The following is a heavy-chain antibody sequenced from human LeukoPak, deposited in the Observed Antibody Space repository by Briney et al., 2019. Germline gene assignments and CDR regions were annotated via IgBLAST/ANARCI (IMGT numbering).Heavy chain of an antibody. D-gene: IGHD2-15*01. J-gene: IGHJ4*02. CDR2: ISSSGSTI. V-gene: IGHV3-11*01. CDR1: GFTFSDYY. CDR3: ARHPSGENCSGGSCYSGYFDY. Sequence: GGSLRLSCAASGFTFSDYYMSWIRQAPGKGLEWVSYISSSGSTIYYADSVKGRFTISRDNAKNSLYLQMNSQRAEDTAVYYCARHPSGENCSGGSCYSGYFDYWGQGTLVTVSS.